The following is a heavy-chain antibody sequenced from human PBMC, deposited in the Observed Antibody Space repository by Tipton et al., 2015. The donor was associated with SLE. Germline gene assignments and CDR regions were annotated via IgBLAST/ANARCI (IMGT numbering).Heavy chain of an antibody. J-gene: IGHJ4*02. CDR3: AKATTLIEEFAY. D-gene: IGHD4-17*01. V-gene: IGHV3-30*02. Sequence: SLRLSCAASGFNFSTYDMHWVRQAPGKGLEWVALIRYDGSKKYYADSVKGRFTISRDNSKNTLYLQMNSLRAEDTAVYYCAKATTLIEEFAYWGQGTLVTVSS. CDR1: GFNFSTYD. CDR2: IRYDGSKK.